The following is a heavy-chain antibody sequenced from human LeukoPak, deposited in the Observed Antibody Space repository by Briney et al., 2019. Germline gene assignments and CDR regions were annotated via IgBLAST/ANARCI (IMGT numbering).Heavy chain of an antibody. CDR1: GGTLSTSA. J-gene: IGHJ4*02. Sequence: GASVKVSCKASGGTLSTSAISWVRQAPGQGLEWRGGIIPMFGTPNYAQKFQGRVTVTTDASTNTAYMELSSLRSEDTAVYYCARARGYSYSSPFDYWGQGTLVTVSS. V-gene: IGHV1-69*05. CDR3: ARARGYSYSSPFDY. CDR2: IIPMFGTP. D-gene: IGHD5-18*01.